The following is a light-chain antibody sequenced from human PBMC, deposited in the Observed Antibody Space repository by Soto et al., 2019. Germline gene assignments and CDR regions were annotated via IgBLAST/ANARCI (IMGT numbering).Light chain of an antibody. J-gene: IGLJ1*01. CDR1: SSDVGGYNY. Sequence: QSALTQPASVSGSPGQSITISCTGTSSDVGGYNYVSWYQHHPGKAPKLMIFDVSNRPSGVSNRFSGSKSGTTASLTISGLQPEDAADYYCSSYTTSNTRQIVFGTGTKVTVL. CDR3: SSYTTSNTRQIV. CDR2: DVS. V-gene: IGLV2-14*03.